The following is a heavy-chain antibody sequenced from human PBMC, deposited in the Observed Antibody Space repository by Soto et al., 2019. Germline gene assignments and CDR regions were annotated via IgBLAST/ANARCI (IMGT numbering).Heavy chain of an antibody. CDR1: GGTFDSYV. V-gene: IGHV1-69*13. CDR2: IMPIFGTP. Sequence: SVKVSCKASGGTFDSYVISWLRQAPGQGLAWMGGIMPIFGTPNYAQNFRGRVTISADESTSTAYVELSSLTSDDTAVYYCARVHSSGIFYFVDPWGQGTLVTVSS. D-gene: IGHD3-10*01. CDR3: ARVHSSGIFYFVDP. J-gene: IGHJ5*02.